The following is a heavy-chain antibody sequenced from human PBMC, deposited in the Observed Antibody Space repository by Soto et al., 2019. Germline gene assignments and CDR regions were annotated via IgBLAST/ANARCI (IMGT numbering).Heavy chain of an antibody. CDR3: AHYTLATMFDS. V-gene: IGHV4-39*01. CDR2: IQYRGNT. CDR1: GGSISSSSYY. D-gene: IGHD5-12*01. J-gene: IGHJ4*02. Sequence: QLQVQESGPGLVKPSETLSLTCSVSGGSISSSSYYWGWIRQPPGKGLEWIGSIQYRGNTYYNPSLKSRVTISVDTSKNQFSLKLSSVTAADTAVFYCAHYTLATMFDSWGQGTLVTVSS.